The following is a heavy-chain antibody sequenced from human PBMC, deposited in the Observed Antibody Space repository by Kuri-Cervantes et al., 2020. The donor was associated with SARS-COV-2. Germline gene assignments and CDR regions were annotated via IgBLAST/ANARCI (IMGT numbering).Heavy chain of an antibody. Sequence: ESLKISCTVSGGSISSSSYYWGWIRQPPGKGLEWIGSIYYSGSTYYNPSHKSRVTISVDTSKNQFSLKLSSVTAADTAVYYCARHTPSYYDFWSGYLIYYGMDVWGQGTTVTVSS. V-gene: IGHV4-39*01. CDR3: ARHTPSYYDFWSGYLIYYGMDV. D-gene: IGHD3-3*01. J-gene: IGHJ6*02. CDR1: GGSISSSSYY. CDR2: IYYSGST.